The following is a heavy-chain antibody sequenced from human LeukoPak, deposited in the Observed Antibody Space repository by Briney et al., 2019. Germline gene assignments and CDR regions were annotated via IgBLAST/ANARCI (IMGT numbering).Heavy chain of an antibody. V-gene: IGHV1-69*13. D-gene: IGHD3-22*01. CDR2: IIPIFGTA. J-gene: IGHJ6*02. CDR1: GYTFTSYD. CDR3: ARAGADYYDSSGYYYGMDV. Sequence: GASVKVSCKASGYTFTSYDISWVRQAPGQGLEWMGGIIPIFGTANYAQKFQGRVTITADESTSTAYMELSSLRSEDTAVYYCARAGADYYDSSGYYYGMDVWGQGTTVTVSS.